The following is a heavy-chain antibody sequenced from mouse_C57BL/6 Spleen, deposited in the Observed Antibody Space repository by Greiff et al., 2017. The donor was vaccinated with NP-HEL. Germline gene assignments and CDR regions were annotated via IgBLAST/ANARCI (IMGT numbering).Heavy chain of an antibody. V-gene: IGHV6-6*01. D-gene: IGHD2-4*01. Sequence: EVQGVESGGGLVQPGGSMKLSCAASGFTFSDAWMDWVRQSPEKGLEWVAEIRNKANNHATYYAESVKGRFTISRDDSKSSVYLQMNSLRAEDTGIYYCTRHDYFYAMDYWGQGTSVTVAS. CDR2: IRNKANNHAT. CDR3: TRHDYFYAMDY. J-gene: IGHJ4*01. CDR1: GFTFSDAW.